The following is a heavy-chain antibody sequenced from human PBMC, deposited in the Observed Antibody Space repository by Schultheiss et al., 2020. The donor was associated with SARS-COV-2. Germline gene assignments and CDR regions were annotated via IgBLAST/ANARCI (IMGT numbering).Heavy chain of an antibody. CDR2: IYPGDSDT. J-gene: IGHJ4*02. CDR3: TRHEYYYDASGYSPLDY. D-gene: IGHD3-22*01. Sequence: GGSLRLSCKTSGYSFTNYWIAWVRQMPGKGLEWMGIIYPGDSDTRYSPSFQGQVTISADKSISTAYLQWSSLKASDTAMYYCTRHEYYYDASGYSPLDYWGQGTLVTVSS. V-gene: IGHV5-51*01. CDR1: GYSFTNYW.